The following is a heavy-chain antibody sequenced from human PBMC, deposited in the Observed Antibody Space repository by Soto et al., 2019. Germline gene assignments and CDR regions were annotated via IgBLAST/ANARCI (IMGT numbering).Heavy chain of an antibody. CDR2: ICYSGNT. CDR1: SGSISSRSYC. Sequence: SETLSLTCTVSSGSISSRSYCWGWIRQPPGKGLEWIGNICYSGNTYYNPSLKSRVTMSVDTSKNQFSLKMTSVTATDTAVYYCAGLNNYEIRWLDHWGQGLLVTVSS. J-gene: IGHJ5*02. D-gene: IGHD4-4*01. CDR3: AGLNNYEIRWLDH. V-gene: IGHV4-39*01.